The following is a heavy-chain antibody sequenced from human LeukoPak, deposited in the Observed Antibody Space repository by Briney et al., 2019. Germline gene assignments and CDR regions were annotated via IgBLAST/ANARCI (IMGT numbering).Heavy chain of an antibody. J-gene: IGHJ4*02. CDR1: GFTVDSNY. V-gene: IGHV3-23*01. Sequence: GGSLRLSCAASGFTVDSNYLSWVRQAPGKGLEWVSAISGSGGSTYYADSVKGRFTISRDNSKNTLYLQMNSLRAEDTAVYYCAKARPLDYWGQGTLVTVSS. CDR2: ISGSGGST. CDR3: AKARPLDY.